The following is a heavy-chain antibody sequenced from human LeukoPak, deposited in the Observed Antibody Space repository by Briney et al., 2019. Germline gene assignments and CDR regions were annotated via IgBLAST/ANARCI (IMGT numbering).Heavy chain of an antibody. Sequence: GGSLRLSCAASGFTVSSNYMSWVRQAAGKGLEWVSVIYSGGSTYYSDSVRGRFTISRDNSKNTLYLQMNSLRAEDTAVYYCARDRNDYGDYYYYYIDVWGKGTTVTVSS. CDR2: IYSGGST. J-gene: IGHJ6*03. CDR3: ARDRNDYGDYYYYYIDV. V-gene: IGHV3-66*02. CDR1: GFTVSSNY. D-gene: IGHD4-17*01.